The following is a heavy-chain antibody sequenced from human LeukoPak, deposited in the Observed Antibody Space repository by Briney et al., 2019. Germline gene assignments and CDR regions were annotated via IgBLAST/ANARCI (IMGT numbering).Heavy chain of an antibody. CDR2: IIPIVGLP. Sequence: GASVKVSCKASGGTFTNYAIDWVRQAPGQGLEWMGRIIPIVGLPNYAQKFQGRVTITADKSTSTAYMELSSLRSEDTAVYYCARVAESGYYDSSVLDYWGQGTLVTVSS. D-gene: IGHD3-22*01. J-gene: IGHJ4*02. CDR3: ARVAESGYYDSSVLDY. V-gene: IGHV1-69*04. CDR1: GGTFTNYA.